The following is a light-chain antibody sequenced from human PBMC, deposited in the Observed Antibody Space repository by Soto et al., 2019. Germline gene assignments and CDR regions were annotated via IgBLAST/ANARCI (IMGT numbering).Light chain of an antibody. CDR3: QTWGSGIVV. V-gene: IGLV4-69*01. J-gene: IGLJ2*01. CDR1: SGHSNYA. Sequence: QPVLTQSPSASASLGASVKLTCTLSSGHSNYAIAWHQQQSEKGPRYRMKLNSDGSHSKGDGIPDRFSGSSSGAERYLTISSLQSEDEADYYCQTWGSGIVVFGGGTQLTVL. CDR2: LNSDGSH.